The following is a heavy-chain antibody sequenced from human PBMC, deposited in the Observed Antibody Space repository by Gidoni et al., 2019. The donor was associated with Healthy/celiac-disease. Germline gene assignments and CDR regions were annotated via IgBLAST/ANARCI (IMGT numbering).Heavy chain of an antibody. CDR2: IIPILGRA. V-gene: IGHV1-69*02. CDR3: AGRPHKGRHFDY. CDR1: VGTFSSYT. J-gene: IGHJ4*02. Sequence: QVQLVQSGAEVKKPGSSVKVSCKASVGTFSSYTISWVRQAPGQGLEWMGRIIPILGRANDAQKFQGRVTITADKSTSTAYMEVSSLRSEDTAVYYCAGRPHKGRHFDYWGQGTLVTVSS.